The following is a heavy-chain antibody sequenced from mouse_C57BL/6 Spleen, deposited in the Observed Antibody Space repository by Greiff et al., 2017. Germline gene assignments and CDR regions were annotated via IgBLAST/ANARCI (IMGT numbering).Heavy chain of an antibody. J-gene: IGHJ3*01. D-gene: IGHD2-10*02. Sequence: VQLQQSGPELVKPGASVKISCKASGYAFSSSWMNWVKQRPGKGLEWIGRIYPGDGDTNYNGKFKGKATLTADKSSSTAYMQLSSLTSEDSAVCFCARRYGQYEGFAYWGQGTLVTVSA. CDR1: GYAFSSSW. CDR3: ARRYGQYEGFAY. V-gene: IGHV1-82*01. CDR2: IYPGDGDT.